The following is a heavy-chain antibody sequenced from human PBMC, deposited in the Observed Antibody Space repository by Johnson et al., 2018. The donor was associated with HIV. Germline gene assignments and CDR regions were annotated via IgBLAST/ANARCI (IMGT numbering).Heavy chain of an antibody. CDR2: IRYDGSNK. D-gene: IGHD6-19*01. V-gene: IGHV3-30*02. CDR1: GFTFSRFG. CDR3: AGGVAVAFDI. J-gene: IGHJ3*02. Sequence: QVQLVESGGGVVQPGGSLRLSCVASGFTFSRFGMHWVRQAPGKGLEWVAFIRYDGSNKYYADSVKGRFTISRDNAKNSLYLQMNSLRAEDTAVYYCAGGVAVAFDIWGPGTMVTVSS.